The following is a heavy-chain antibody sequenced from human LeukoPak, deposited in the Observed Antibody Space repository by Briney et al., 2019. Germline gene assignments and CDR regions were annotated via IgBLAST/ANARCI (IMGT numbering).Heavy chain of an antibody. CDR3: ARLWRSSGSPTAFDI. D-gene: IGHD1-26*01. CDR1: GGSTSSYY. J-gene: IGHJ3*02. V-gene: IGHV4-4*09. CDR2: ISTSGST. Sequence: SETLSLTCNVSGGSTSSYYWSWIRQPPGKGLEWIGYISTSGSTNYNPSLKSRVTISVDTSKNQFSLKLSSVTAADTAVYYCARLWRSSGSPTAFDIWGQGTMVTVSS.